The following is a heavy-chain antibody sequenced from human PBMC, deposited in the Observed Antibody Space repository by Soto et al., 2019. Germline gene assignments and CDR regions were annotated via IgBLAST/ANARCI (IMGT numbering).Heavy chain of an antibody. Sequence: SDTLSLTCTVSGGSISSGDYLWSWIRQSPGKGLEWIGYISSIGSTYYNPSLKSRVSVSRDTSKNQFSLKLSSVTTTDTAVYYCARGLVIRPYYYHGMDVWGQGTTVT. CDR3: ARGLVIRPYYYHGMDV. J-gene: IGHJ6*02. CDR2: ISSIGST. CDR1: GGSISSGDYL. D-gene: IGHD3-9*01. V-gene: IGHV4-30-4*02.